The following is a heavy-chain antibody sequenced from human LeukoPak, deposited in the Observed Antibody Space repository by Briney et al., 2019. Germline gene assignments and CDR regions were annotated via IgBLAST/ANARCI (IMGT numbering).Heavy chain of an antibody. CDR3: ARDWGVGGRPGYMDV. J-gene: IGHJ6*03. CDR1: GGSISTNSYY. CDR2: IYYSGST. V-gene: IGHV4-39*07. Sequence: SETLSLTCTVSGGSISTNSYYWGWIRQPPGKGLKWIGSIYYSGSTYYNPSLRSRVTISVNTSKNQFSLKLSSVTAADTAVYFCARDWGVGGRPGYMDVWGKGTTVTVSS. D-gene: IGHD6-6*01.